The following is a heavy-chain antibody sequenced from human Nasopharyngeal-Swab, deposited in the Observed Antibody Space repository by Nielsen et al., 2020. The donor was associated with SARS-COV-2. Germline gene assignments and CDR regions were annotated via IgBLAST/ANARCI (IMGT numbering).Heavy chain of an antibody. D-gene: IGHD6-13*01. V-gene: IGHV7-4-1*02. CDR1: GYTFTSYA. CDR2: INTNTGNP. CDR3: ARDTRSSWYYYYGMDV. Sequence: ASVKVSCKASGYTFTSYAMNWVRQAPGQGLEWMGWINTNTGNPTYAQGFTGRFVFSLGTSVSTAYLQISSLKAEDTAVYYCARDTRSSWYYYYGMDVWGQGTTVTVSS. J-gene: IGHJ6*02.